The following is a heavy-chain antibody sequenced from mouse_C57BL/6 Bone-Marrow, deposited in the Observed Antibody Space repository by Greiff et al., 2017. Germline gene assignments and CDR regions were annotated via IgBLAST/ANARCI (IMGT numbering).Heavy chain of an antibody. CDR1: GFTFSNYW. D-gene: IGHD1-1*01. Sequence: EVKVEESGGGLVQPGGSMKLSCVASGFTFSNYWMNWVRQSPEKGLEWVAQIRLKSDNYATHYAESVKGRFTISRDDSKSSVYLQMNNLRAEDTGIYYCTDYYGSSLYYYAMDYWGQGTSVTVSS. J-gene: IGHJ4*01. CDR2: IRLKSDNYAT. V-gene: IGHV6-3*01. CDR3: TDYYGSSLYYYAMDY.